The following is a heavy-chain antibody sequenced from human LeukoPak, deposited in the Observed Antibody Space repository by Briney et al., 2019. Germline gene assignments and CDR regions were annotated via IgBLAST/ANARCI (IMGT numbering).Heavy chain of an antibody. CDR2: VRNDGFDT. V-gene: IGHV3-30*02. Sequence: GGSLRLSCVTSGLTFTNHGFHWLRQAADKGLEWVAFVRNDGFDTYHSNSVKGRFSISRDNSKNTVYLQMNSLRAEDTALYYCARDRGRDYFGDWGQGTQVTVSS. CDR1: GLTFTNHG. J-gene: IGHJ4*02. D-gene: IGHD2-15*01. CDR3: ARDRGRDYFGD.